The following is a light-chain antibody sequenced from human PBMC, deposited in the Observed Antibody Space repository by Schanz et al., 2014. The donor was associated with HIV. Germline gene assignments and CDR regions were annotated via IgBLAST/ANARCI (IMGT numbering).Light chain of an antibody. Sequence: PGERATLSCRASQSVSSYLAWYQQKPGQAPRLLIYDASNRATGIPARFSGSGSGTDFTLTISSLQSEDFAVYYCQQYNNWPLTFGGGTKVEIK. CDR1: QSVSSY. J-gene: IGKJ4*01. CDR3: QQYNNWPLT. V-gene: IGKV3D-15*01. CDR2: DAS.